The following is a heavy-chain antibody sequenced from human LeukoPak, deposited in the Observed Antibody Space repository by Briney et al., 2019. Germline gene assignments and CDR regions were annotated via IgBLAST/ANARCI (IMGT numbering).Heavy chain of an antibody. D-gene: IGHD3-22*01. CDR3: ARVGYYYDSSGIPSGMDV. Sequence: GASVKVSCKASGGTFSSYAISWVRQAPGQGLEWMGRIIPILGIANYAQKFQGRVTITADKSTSTAYMELSSLRSEDTAVYYCARVGYYYDSSGIPSGMDVWGQGTTVTVSS. J-gene: IGHJ6*02. CDR1: GGTFSSYA. CDR2: IIPILGIA. V-gene: IGHV1-69*04.